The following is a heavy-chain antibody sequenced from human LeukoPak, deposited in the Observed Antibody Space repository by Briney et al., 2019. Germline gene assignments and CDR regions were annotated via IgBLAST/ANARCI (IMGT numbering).Heavy chain of an antibody. CDR1: DESFSGYY. Sequence: SETLSLTCAVHDESFSGYYCSWIRQPPRKGLERIGEIDHSGSTNYNPSLKSRVTISVDTSMNQFSLKLSSVTAADTAVYYCARVSANGWPYYYYGMDVWGQGTTVTVSS. CDR2: IDHSGST. CDR3: ARVSANGWPYYYYGMDV. D-gene: IGHD6-19*01. J-gene: IGHJ6*02. V-gene: IGHV4-34*09.